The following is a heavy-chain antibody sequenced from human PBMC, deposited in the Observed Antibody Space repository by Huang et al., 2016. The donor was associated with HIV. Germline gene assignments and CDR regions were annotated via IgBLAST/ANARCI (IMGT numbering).Heavy chain of an antibody. CDR3: ARAKDTWDAYDI. D-gene: IGHD5-18*01. Sequence: QVQLVESGGGVVQPGRSLRLSCAASGFPFNNHAMHWVRQARGKGLEWVAVISNDGINNYYAYSVKGRFTISRDSSKSTLFLHMTSLRTEDTAVYYCARAKDTWDAYDIWGQGTMVIVSS. J-gene: IGHJ3*02. V-gene: IGHV3-30-3*01. CDR2: ISNDGINN. CDR1: GFPFNNHA.